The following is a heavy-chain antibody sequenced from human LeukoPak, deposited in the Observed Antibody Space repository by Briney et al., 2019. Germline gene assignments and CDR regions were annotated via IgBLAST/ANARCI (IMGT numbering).Heavy chain of an antibody. V-gene: IGHV4-4*02. CDR1: GGSISSSNW. CDR3: ARVTGYMIEDYFDY. Sequence: PSETPSLTCAVSGGSISSSNWWSWVRQPPGKGLEWIGEIYHSGSTDYNPSLKSRVTISVDKSKNQFSLKLSSVTAADTAVYYCARVTGYMIEDYFDYWGQGTLVTVSS. CDR2: IYHSGST. J-gene: IGHJ4*02. D-gene: IGHD3-22*01.